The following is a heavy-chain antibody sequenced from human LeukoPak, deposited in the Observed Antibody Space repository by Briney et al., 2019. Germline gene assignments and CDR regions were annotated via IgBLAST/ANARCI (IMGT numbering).Heavy chain of an antibody. CDR3: ARQIPYSSGWLQDAFDI. CDR1: GASISGSSYY. Sequence: SETLSLTCTVSGASISGSSYYWGWIRQPPGKGLEYIGNIYYSGSAYYNPSLTSRVTISVDTSKNHFSLRLSSVTAADTAVYYCARQIPYSSGWLQDAFDIWGQGTMVTVSS. CDR2: IYYSGSA. V-gene: IGHV4-39*07. D-gene: IGHD6-19*01. J-gene: IGHJ3*02.